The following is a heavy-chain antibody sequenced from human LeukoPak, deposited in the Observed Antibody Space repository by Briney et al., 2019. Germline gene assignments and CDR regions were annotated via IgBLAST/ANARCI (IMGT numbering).Heavy chain of an antibody. Sequence: ASVKVSCKTSGYTFTSYGVSWVRQAPGQGLEWMGWISVYNGNTKYTQKVQARVTMTKDTSTSTAYMELRSLSSDDTAVYYCAKDRAQLPPGNWFGPWGQGTLVTVSS. CDR1: GYTFTSYG. D-gene: IGHD2-2*01. CDR2: ISVYNGNT. CDR3: AKDRAQLPPGNWFGP. V-gene: IGHV1-18*01. J-gene: IGHJ5*02.